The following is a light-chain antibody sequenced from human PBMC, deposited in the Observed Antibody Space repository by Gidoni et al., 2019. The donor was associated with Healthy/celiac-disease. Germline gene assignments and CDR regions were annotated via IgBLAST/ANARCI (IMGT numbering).Light chain of an antibody. CDR2: DAS. Sequence: EILLTQSPATLSLSPGESATLSCRASQRVSSYLAWYQQKPGQAPRLLIYDASNRATGIPARFSGSGSGTDFTLTISSLEPEDFAVYYCQQRSNWPRTFGPGTKVDIK. J-gene: IGKJ3*01. CDR1: QRVSSY. CDR3: QQRSNWPRT. V-gene: IGKV3-11*01.